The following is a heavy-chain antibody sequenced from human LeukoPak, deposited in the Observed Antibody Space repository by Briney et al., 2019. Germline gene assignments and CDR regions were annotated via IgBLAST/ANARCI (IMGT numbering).Heavy chain of an antibody. J-gene: IGHJ4*02. CDR1: GGSFSGYY. CDR3: ARGYGDFWSGFDY. D-gene: IGHD3-3*01. CDR2: IDHSGST. V-gene: IGHV4-34*01. Sequence: SETLSLTCAVYGGSFSGYYWSWIRQPPGKGLEWIGEIDHSGSTNYNPSLKSRVTISVDTSKNQFSLKLSSVTAADTAVYYCARGYGDFWSGFDYWGQGTLVTVSS.